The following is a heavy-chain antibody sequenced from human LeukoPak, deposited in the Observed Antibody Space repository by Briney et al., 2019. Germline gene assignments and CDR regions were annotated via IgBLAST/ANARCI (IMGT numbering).Heavy chain of an antibody. D-gene: IGHD4-17*01. Sequence: ASVKVSCKASGYTFTGYYMHWVRQAPGQGLEWMGWINPNSGGTNYAQKFQGRVTMTGDTSISTAYMELSRLRSDDTAVYYCARVRYGDYVRFDPWGQGTLVTVSS. CDR3: ARVRYGDYVRFDP. V-gene: IGHV1-2*02. CDR2: INPNSGGT. CDR1: GYTFTGYY. J-gene: IGHJ5*02.